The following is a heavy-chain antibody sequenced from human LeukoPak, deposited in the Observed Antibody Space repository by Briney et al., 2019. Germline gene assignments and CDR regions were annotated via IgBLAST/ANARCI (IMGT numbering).Heavy chain of an antibody. Sequence: PSETLSLTCTVSGCSISSYYWSWIRQPPGKGLEWIGYVYHSGSTNYNPSLKSRVTISVDTSKNQFSLKLSSVTAADTAVYYCARDRYYYDSSGTRWFDPWGQGTLVTVSS. D-gene: IGHD3-22*01. CDR2: VYHSGST. CDR1: GCSISSYY. J-gene: IGHJ5*02. V-gene: IGHV4-59*01. CDR3: ARDRYYYDSSGTRWFDP.